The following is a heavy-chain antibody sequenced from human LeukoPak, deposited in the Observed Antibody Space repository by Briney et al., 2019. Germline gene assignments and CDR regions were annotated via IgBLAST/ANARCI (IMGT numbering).Heavy chain of an antibody. Sequence: SETLSLTCAVSGDSISSGNWWSWVRQPPGKGLEWIGEIYHSGSTNYNPSLKSRVTISVDKSENHFSLRLSSVIAADTAVYYCARGDGSGSGSHPAYWGQGTLVTVSS. CDR3: ARGDGSGSGSHPAY. V-gene: IGHV4-4*02. D-gene: IGHD3-10*01. CDR2: IYHSGST. CDR1: GDSISSGNW. J-gene: IGHJ4*02.